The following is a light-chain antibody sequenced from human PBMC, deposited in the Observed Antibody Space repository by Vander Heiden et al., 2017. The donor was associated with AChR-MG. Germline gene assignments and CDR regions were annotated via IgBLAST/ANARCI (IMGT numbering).Light chain of an antibody. CDR1: QSMSSH. J-gene: IGKJ5*01. CDR2: AAS. Sequence: DIQLAQSPSSLSASVGDRVTITCRPSQSMSSHLNWDQKKAGKATKRLIYAASSLQSGVPARVSGSVSETDFTPTSSSLQPEDVATYYRQQSYSTPITFGQGTRLEIK. CDR3: QQSYSTPIT. V-gene: IGKV1-39*01.